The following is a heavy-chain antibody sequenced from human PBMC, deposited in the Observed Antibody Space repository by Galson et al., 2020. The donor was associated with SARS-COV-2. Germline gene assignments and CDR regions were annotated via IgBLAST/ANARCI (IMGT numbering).Heavy chain of an antibody. V-gene: IGHV3-23*01. D-gene: IGHD1-26*01. Sequence: QAGGSLRLSCAASGFIFSFYDMTWVRQTPGKGLEWVSGISGRGDSTYYADSVKGRFTISRDNSKNILHLQMNSLRAEDTAVYYCAKDLYMGGSYYGEDYWGQGTLVTVSS. CDR3: AKDLYMGGSYYGEDY. J-gene: IGHJ4*02. CDR1: GFIFSFYD. CDR2: ISGRGDST.